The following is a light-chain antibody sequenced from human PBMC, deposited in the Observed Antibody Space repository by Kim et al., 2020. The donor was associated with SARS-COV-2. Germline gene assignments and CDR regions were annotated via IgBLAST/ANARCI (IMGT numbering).Light chain of an antibody. CDR1: QSISYY. Sequence: DIQMTKSPSSLSASIGDRVTITCRASQSISYYLNWYQQKPGKAPNPLIYDAASLQSGVPSRFSGSGSGTDFTLTISSLQPEDFATYYCQQSYSLPYAFGQGTKLEI. J-gene: IGKJ2*01. CDR3: QQSYSLPYA. V-gene: IGKV1-39*01. CDR2: DAA.